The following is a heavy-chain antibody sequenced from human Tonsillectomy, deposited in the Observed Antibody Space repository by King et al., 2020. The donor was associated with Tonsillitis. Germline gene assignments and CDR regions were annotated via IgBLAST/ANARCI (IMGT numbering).Heavy chain of an antibody. D-gene: IGHD5/OR15-5a*01. Sequence: VQLVESGGGLVKPGGSLRLSCAASGFTFSDYYMSWIRQAPGKGLEWVSYISSSDNTIQYADSVKGRFTISRDNAKNSLYLQMNSLRAEDTAVYYCARGLPGSVYEWRNSFDPWGQGTLVTVSS. J-gene: IGHJ5*02. V-gene: IGHV3-11*01. CDR2: ISSSDNTI. CDR3: ARGLPGSVYEWRNSFDP. CDR1: GFTFSDYY.